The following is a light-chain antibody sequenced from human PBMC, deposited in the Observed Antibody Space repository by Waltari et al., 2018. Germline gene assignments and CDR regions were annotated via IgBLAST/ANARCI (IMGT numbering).Light chain of an antibody. CDR2: AAS. V-gene: IGKV1-12*01. J-gene: IGKJ1*01. CDR1: QGISSW. Sequence: DIQMTQSTSSLSASVGDKVTITCRASQGISSWLAWYQQKPGKAPKLLIYAASSLQSGVPSRFSGSGSGTDYTLTISSLQPEDFATYYCQQGYNTPTFGQGTKVEIK. CDR3: QQGYNTPT.